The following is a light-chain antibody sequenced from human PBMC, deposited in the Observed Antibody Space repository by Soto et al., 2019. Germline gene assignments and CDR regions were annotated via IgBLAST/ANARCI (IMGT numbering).Light chain of an antibody. CDR1: QSISRY. CDR2: AAS. CDR3: QQTFSTPYT. V-gene: IGKV1-39*01. J-gene: IGKJ2*01. Sequence: DIQMTQSPSSLSASVGDRVTITCRASQSISRYLNWYQQKQGKAPKLLIYAASSLQSGIPSRFSGSGSGTDFTLTISSLQPEDFASYYCQQTFSTPYTFGQGTKLEIK.